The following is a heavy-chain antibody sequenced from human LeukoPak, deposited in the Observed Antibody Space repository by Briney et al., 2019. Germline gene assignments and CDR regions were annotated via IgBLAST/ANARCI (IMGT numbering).Heavy chain of an antibody. CDR2: ISAYNGNT. Sequence: ASVKVSCKASGYTFTSYGISWVRQAPGQGLEWMGWISAYNGNTNYAQKLQGRVTMTTDTSTSTAYMELRSLRSDDTAVYYCAGYYDSSGYAHRENYYYYYGMDVWGQGTTVTVSS. V-gene: IGHV1-18*01. CDR1: GYTFTSYG. D-gene: IGHD3-22*01. J-gene: IGHJ6*02. CDR3: AGYYDSSGYAHRENYYYYYGMDV.